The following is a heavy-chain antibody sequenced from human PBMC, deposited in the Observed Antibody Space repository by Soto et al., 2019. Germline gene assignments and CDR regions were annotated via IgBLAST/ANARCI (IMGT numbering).Heavy chain of an antibody. V-gene: IGHV1-69*06. J-gene: IGHJ6*02. D-gene: IGHD2-2*01. CDR2: IIPIVGTA. Sequence: QVQLVQSGAEVKKPGSSVKVSCKASGGTFSSYAISWVRQAPGQGLEWMGGIIPIVGTANYAQKFQGRVTISADKSTGTAYMELSSLRSEDTGVYYCARDPRGDIVVVPAAIPYYGMDVWGQGTTVTVSS. CDR3: ARDPRGDIVVVPAAIPYYGMDV. CDR1: GGTFSSYA.